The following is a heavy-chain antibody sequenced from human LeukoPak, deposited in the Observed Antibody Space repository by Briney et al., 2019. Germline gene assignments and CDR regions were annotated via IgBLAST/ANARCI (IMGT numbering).Heavy chain of an antibody. CDR3: AKTSVGAPSYYFDY. CDR1: GLTVSSNY. J-gene: IGHJ4*02. D-gene: IGHD1-26*01. CDR2: LYSGGNT. Sequence: GGSLRLSCAASGLTVSSNYMSWVRQAPGKGLEWVSVLYSGGNTYYAASVRGRFTISRDNSKNTLYLQMNSLRAEDTAVYYCAKTSVGAPSYYFDYWGQGALVTVSS. V-gene: IGHV3-66*01.